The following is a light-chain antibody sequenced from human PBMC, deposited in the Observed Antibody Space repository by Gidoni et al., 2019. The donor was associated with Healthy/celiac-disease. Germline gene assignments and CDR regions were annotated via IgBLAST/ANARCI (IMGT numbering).Light chain of an antibody. Sequence: DIVMTQSPLSLPVTPGEPASIPCRSSQSLLHSNGYNYLDWYLQKPGQSPQLLIYLGSNRASGVPERFSGSGSGTDFTLKISRVEAEDVGVYYCMQALQTPPAFGQGTKVEIK. CDR1: QSLLHSNGYNY. V-gene: IGKV2-28*01. J-gene: IGKJ1*01. CDR3: MQALQTPPA. CDR2: LGS.